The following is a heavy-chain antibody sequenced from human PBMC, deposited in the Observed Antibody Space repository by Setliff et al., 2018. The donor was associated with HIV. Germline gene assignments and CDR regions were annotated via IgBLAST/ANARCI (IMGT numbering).Heavy chain of an antibody. V-gene: IGHV1-18*01. CDR2: ISAYNGNT. D-gene: IGHD6-13*01. CDR3: ARDGRPSWYFRPNWFDP. Sequence: ASVKVSCKASGYTFTTYGIIWVRQAPGQGLEWMGWISAYNGNTNYAQKLQGRVTMTTDTSTSTAYMELRSLRSDDTAVYYCARDGRPSWYFRPNWFDPWGQGTLVTASS. J-gene: IGHJ5*02. CDR1: GYTFTTYG.